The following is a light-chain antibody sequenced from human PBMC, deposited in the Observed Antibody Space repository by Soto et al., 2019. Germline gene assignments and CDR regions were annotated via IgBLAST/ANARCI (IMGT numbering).Light chain of an antibody. CDR3: QQYNDWPRT. CDR1: QSVSNN. V-gene: IGKV3-15*01. CDR2: GAS. J-gene: IGKJ1*01. Sequence: EIVMTQSPATLSVSPGERATLSCRASQSVSNNLAWYQQILGQAPRLLIYGASTRAIGIPARFSGSGSGTEFTLTISSLQSEDFAVYYCQQYNDWPRTLGQGTKVDIK.